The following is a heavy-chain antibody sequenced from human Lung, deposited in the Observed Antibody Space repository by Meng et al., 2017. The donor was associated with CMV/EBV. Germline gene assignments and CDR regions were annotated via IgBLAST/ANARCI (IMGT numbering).Heavy chain of an antibody. V-gene: IGHV4-39*07. CDR1: GGSISSSSYY. CDR2: IYYSGST. CDR3: ARDQVRAAAGIWEPDHAFDI. Sequence: SETLSLXCTVSGGSISSSSYYWGWIRQPPGKGLEWIGSIYYSGSTYYNPSLKSRVTISVDTSKNQFSLKLSSVTAADTAVYYCARDQVRAAAGIWEPDHAFDIXGQGXMVTVSS. J-gene: IGHJ3*02. D-gene: IGHD6-13*01.